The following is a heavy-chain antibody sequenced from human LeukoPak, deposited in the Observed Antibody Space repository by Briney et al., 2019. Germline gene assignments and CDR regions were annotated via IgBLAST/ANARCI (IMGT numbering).Heavy chain of an antibody. J-gene: IGHJ4*02. CDR2: IKHRGRS. V-gene: IGHV4-34*01. CDR3: ARVVGATSIDY. Sequence: PSETLSLTCAVYGGSFSGYYWSWIRQPPGKGLEWIGSIKHRGRSYYNPSLKSRVTISVDTSKNQFSLQLSSVTAADTAVYYCARVVGATSIDYWGQGILVTVSS. D-gene: IGHD2-15*01. CDR1: GGSFSGYY.